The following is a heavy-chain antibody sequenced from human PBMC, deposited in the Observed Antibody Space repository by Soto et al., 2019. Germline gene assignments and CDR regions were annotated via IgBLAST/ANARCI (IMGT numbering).Heavy chain of an antibody. CDR3: ARDRGGYSYGLMDHEHNDAFDI. V-gene: IGHV3-21*01. D-gene: IGHD5-18*01. Sequence: PGGSLRLSCAASGFTFSSYSMNWVRQAPGKGLEWVSSISSSSSYIYYADSVKGRFTISRDNAKNSLYLQMNSLRAEDTAVYYCARDRGGYSYGLMDHEHNDAFDIWGQGTMVTVSS. J-gene: IGHJ3*02. CDR2: ISSSSSYI. CDR1: GFTFSSYS.